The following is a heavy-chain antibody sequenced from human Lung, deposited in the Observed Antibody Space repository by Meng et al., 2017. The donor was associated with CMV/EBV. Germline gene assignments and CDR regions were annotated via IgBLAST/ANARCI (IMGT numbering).Heavy chain of an antibody. CDR1: GGSISSSSYY. CDR2: IYYSGST. Sequence: SETXSLXXTVSGGSISSSSYYWGWIRQPPGKGLEWIGSIYYSGSTYYNPFLKRRVTISVDTSKNQFSLKLSSVTAADTDVYYCARKLVVPAAIRNDAFDIWGQGTXVTVSS. D-gene: IGHD2-2*01. CDR3: ARKLVVPAAIRNDAFDI. V-gene: IGHV4-39*07. J-gene: IGHJ3*02.